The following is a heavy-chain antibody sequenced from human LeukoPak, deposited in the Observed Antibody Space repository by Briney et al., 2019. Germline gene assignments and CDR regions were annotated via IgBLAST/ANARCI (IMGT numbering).Heavy chain of an antibody. CDR1: GGSFSGYY. Sequence: SETLSLTCAVYGGSFSGYYWSWIRQPPGKGLEWIGEINHSGSTNYNPSLKSRVTISVDTSKNQFSLKPSSVTAADTAVYYCASGIAVADGGDYWGQGTLVTVSS. V-gene: IGHV4-34*01. CDR3: ASGIAVADGGDY. CDR2: INHSGST. J-gene: IGHJ4*02. D-gene: IGHD6-19*01.